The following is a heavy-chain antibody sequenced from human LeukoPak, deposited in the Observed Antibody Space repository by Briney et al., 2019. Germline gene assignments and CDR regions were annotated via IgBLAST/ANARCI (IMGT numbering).Heavy chain of an antibody. Sequence: ASVKVSCKASGYTFTSYDINWVRQATGQGLEWMGLINPNSGNTGYAQKFQGRVTITRNTSISTAYMELSSLSSEDTAVYYCARRGCSCTSCYNNCFDPWGQGTLVTVSS. J-gene: IGHJ5*02. D-gene: IGHD2-2*02. CDR1: GYTFTSYD. V-gene: IGHV1-8*03. CDR2: INPNSGNT. CDR3: ARRGCSCTSCYNNCFDP.